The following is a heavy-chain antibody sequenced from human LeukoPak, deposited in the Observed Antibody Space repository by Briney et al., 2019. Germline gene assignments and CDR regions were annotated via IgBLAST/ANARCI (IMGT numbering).Heavy chain of an antibody. V-gene: IGHV3-48*02. CDR2: ITDSSRTI. CDR3: ARAYGSGSSQFDY. D-gene: IGHD3-10*01. CDR1: QFSLGSFV. Sequence: GESLRLSCAPSQFSLGSFVMSWVRQAPGKGLEWVSFITDSSRTIYYADSVKGRFTISRDNAKNSLYLQMSSLRDEDTAVYYCARAYGSGSSQFDYWGQGTLVTVSS. J-gene: IGHJ4*02.